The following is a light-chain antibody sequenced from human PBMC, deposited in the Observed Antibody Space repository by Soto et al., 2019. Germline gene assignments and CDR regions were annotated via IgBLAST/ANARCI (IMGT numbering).Light chain of an antibody. V-gene: IGLV2-11*01. CDR3: CSYTASDLWV. Sequence: QSALTQPRSVSGSPGQSVTISCTGTSSDVGAYNFVSWYQHNPGKAPKLMIFDVSARPSGVPDRFSGSKSANTASLTISGLQADDEADYYCCSYTASDLWVFGGGTKLTVL. CDR1: SSDVGAYNF. CDR2: DVS. J-gene: IGLJ3*02.